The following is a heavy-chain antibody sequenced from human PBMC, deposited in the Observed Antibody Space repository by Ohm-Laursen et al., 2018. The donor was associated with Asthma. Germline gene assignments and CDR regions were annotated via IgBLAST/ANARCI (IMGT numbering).Heavy chain of an antibody. J-gene: IGHJ4*02. CDR1: GFTFSSYS. CDR2: ISSSSSYI. Sequence: SLRLSCTASGFTFSSYSMNWVRQAPGKGLEWVSSISSSSSYIYYADSVKGRFTISRDNAKNSLYLQMNSLRAEDTALYYCAKDISVGPTPYYFDYWGQGTLVTVSS. D-gene: IGHD1-26*01. CDR3: AKDISVGPTPYYFDY. V-gene: IGHV3-21*04.